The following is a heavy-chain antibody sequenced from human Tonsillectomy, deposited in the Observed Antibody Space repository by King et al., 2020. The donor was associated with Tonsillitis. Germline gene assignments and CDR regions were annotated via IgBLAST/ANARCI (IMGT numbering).Heavy chain of an antibody. CDR1: GYTFTSYG. CDR2: ISAYNGNT. CDR3: ARLKIVVVSTPGSGGGMDV. V-gene: IGHV1-18*04. Sequence: QLVQSGAEVKKPGASVKVSCKASGYTFTSYGISWVRQAPGQGLEWMGWISAYNGNTNYAQKLQGRVTMTTDTSTSTAYMELRSLRSDDTAVYYCARLKIVVVSTPGSGGGMDVWGQGTTVTVSS. D-gene: IGHD3-22*01. J-gene: IGHJ6*02.